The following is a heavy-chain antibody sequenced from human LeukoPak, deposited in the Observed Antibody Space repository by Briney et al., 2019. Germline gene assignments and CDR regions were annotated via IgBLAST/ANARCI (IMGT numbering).Heavy chain of an antibody. CDR2: ISSSSSYT. J-gene: IGHJ6*02. Sequence: GGSLRLSCAASGFTFSDYYMSWIRQAPGKGLEWVSYISSSSSYTNYADSVKGRFTISRDNAKNSLYLQMNSLRAEDTVVYYCARGLYYYGMDVWGQGTTVTVSS. CDR1: GFTFSDYY. D-gene: IGHD3/OR15-3a*01. CDR3: ARGLYYYGMDV. V-gene: IGHV3-11*03.